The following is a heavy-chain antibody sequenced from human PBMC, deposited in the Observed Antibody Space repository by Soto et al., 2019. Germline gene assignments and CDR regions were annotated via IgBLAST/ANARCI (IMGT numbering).Heavy chain of an antibody. CDR1: GFTFSSYG. V-gene: IGHV3-33*01. D-gene: IGHD2-15*01. CDR2: IWHDGSNK. J-gene: IGHJ4*02. CDR3: ARGEGVVARAFDY. Sequence: QVQLVESGGGVVQPGRSLRLSCAASGFTFSSYGMHWVRQAPGKGLEWVAIIWHDGSNKYYADSVKGRFTISRDNSKNSVFLQMNSLRAEDTAMYYCARGEGVVARAFDYWGQGTLVTVSS.